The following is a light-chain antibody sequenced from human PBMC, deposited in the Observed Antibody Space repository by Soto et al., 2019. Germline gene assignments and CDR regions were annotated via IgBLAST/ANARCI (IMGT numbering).Light chain of an antibody. CDR3: QHLNSYPLT. Sequence: DIQMTQSPSSVSASVGDRVTITCRASQGINNWLAWYQQKPGKAPELLIYDASTLKSGVPSRFSGSGSGTEFSLTISNLQPEDFATYYCQHLNSYPLTFGGGTKVDIK. J-gene: IGKJ4*01. CDR2: DAS. CDR1: QGINNW. V-gene: IGKV1-12*01.